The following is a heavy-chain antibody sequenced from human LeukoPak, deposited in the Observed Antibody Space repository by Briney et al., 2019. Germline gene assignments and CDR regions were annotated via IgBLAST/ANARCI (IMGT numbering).Heavy chain of an antibody. CDR3: TTTIAMVRGVIIQPY. CDR2: IKSKTDGGTT. CDR1: GFTFSNAW. Sequence: PGGSLRLSCAAPGFTFSNAWMSWVRQAPGKGLEWVGRIKSKTDGGTTDYAAPVKGRFTISRDDSKNTLYLQMNSLKTEDTAVYYCTTTIAMVRGVIIQPYWGQGTLVTVSS. J-gene: IGHJ4*02. V-gene: IGHV3-15*01. D-gene: IGHD3-10*01.